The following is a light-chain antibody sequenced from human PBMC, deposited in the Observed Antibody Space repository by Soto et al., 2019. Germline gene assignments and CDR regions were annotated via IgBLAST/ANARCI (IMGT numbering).Light chain of an antibody. V-gene: IGKV3-20*01. CDR1: QSISSTS. J-gene: IGKJ1*01. Sequence: EIVLTQSPGTLSLSPGERATLSCRASQSISSTSLAWYQQKPGRAPRLVMYAASTRATGIPDRFSGSGSGTDLPLTISRLEPEDFAVYYCQQYGISPKTFGQGTKVEIK. CDR2: AAS. CDR3: QQYGISPKT.